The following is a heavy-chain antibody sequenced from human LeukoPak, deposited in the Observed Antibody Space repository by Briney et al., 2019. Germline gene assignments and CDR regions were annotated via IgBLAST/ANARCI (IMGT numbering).Heavy chain of an antibody. V-gene: IGHV3-23*01. D-gene: IGHD5-18*01. J-gene: IGHJ4*02. CDR3: ARKGTIQLWSPFDY. CDR1: GFTFSSYA. CDR2: ISGGGGST. Sequence: GGSLRLSCAASGFTFSSYAMSWVRQAPGKGLEWVSAISGGGGSTYYADSVKGRFTISRDNAKNSLYLLMNSLRAEDTAVYYCARKGTIQLWSPFDYWGQGTLVTVSS.